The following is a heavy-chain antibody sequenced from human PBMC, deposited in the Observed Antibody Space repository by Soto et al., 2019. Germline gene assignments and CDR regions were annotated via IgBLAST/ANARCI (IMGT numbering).Heavy chain of an antibody. J-gene: IGHJ4*02. CDR3: ATLTTVTTSFDY. D-gene: IGHD4-17*01. V-gene: IGHV4-31*03. CDR1: GGSISSGGYH. CDR2: IYYSGST. Sequence: PSETLSLTCTVSGGSISSGGYHWSWIRQHPGKGLEWIGCIYYSGSTYYNPSLKSRVTISVDTSKNQFSLKLSSVTAADTAVYYCATLTTVTTSFDYWGQGTLVTVSS.